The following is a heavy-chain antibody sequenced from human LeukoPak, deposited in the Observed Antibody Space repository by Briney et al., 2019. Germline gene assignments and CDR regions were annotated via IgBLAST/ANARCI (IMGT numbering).Heavy chain of an antibody. Sequence: SETLSLTCTVSGGSISSSSYYWGWIRQPAGKGLEWTGSIYYSGSAYYNPSLKSRVTISVDTSKNQFSLKLSSVTAADTAVYYCARGHLYYDFWSGYHDAFDIWGQGTMVTVSS. V-gene: IGHV4-39*01. J-gene: IGHJ3*02. CDR1: GGSISSSSYY. CDR2: IYYSGSA. CDR3: ARGHLYYDFWSGYHDAFDI. D-gene: IGHD3-3*01.